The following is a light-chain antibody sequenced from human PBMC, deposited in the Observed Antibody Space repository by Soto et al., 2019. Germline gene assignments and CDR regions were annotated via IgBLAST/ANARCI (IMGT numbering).Light chain of an antibody. CDR1: QSVSNNY. Sequence: EIVLTQSPGTLSRSPGERATLSCSASQSVSNNYLAWYQQKPGQAPRLLIYGASNRATGIPDRFSGCGSGTDFTLTISRVEPVDFAVYYCQQYGSSGTFGQGTKVDIK. J-gene: IGKJ1*01. CDR2: GAS. V-gene: IGKV3-20*01. CDR3: QQYGSSGT.